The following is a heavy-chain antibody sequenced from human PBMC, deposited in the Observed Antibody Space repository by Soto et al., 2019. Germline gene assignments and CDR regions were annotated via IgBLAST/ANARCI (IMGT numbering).Heavy chain of an antibody. V-gene: IGHV5-51*01. J-gene: IGHJ4*02. D-gene: IGHD2-21*01. Sequence: EVQLVQSGAEVKKPGESLKISCKGSGYSFAYYWIGWVRQMPGKGLEWMGIIYPTDSDTSYSLSFQGQVTISADKSINTAYLQWSSLKASDTAMYYCARQDGGAAYYFDYWGQGTLVTVSS. CDR3: ARQDGGAAYYFDY. CDR1: GYSFAYYW. CDR2: IYPTDSDT.